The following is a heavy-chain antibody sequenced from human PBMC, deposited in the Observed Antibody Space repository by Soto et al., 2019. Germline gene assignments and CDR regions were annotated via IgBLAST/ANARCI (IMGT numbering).Heavy chain of an antibody. CDR3: ARLVDWFDP. D-gene: IGHD2-21*01. CDR2: IYYSGST. Sequence: SETLSLTCTVSGGSISSYYWSWIRQPPGKGLEWIGYIYYSGSTNYNPSLKSRVTISVDTSKNQFSLKLSSVTAADTAVYYCARLVDWFDPWGQGTLVTVSS. CDR1: GGSISSYY. J-gene: IGHJ5*02. V-gene: IGHV4-59*08.